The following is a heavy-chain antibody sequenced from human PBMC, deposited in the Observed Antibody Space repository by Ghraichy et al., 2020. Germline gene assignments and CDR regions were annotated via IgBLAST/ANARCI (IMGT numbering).Heavy chain of an antibody. J-gene: IGHJ4*02. V-gene: IGHV1-69*13. CDR1: GGTFSSYA. CDR2: IIPIFGTA. D-gene: IGHD2-15*01. Sequence: SVKVSCKASGGTFSSYAISWVRQAPGQGLEWMGGIIPIFGTANYAQKFQGRVTITADESTSTAYMELSSLRSEDTAVYYCARVSVVVAATYYVGDYWGQGTLVTVSS. CDR3: ARVSVVVAATYYVGDY.